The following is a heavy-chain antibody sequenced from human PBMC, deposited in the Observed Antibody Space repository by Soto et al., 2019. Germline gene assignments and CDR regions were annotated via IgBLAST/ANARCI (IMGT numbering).Heavy chain of an antibody. J-gene: IGHJ4*02. CDR3: AKGSTAMTYFDY. CDR2: ISYDGSNK. D-gene: IGHD5-18*01. CDR1: GFIFSSYG. Sequence: QVQLVESGGGVVQPGRSLRLSCAASGFIFSSYGMHWVRQAPGKGLEWVAVISYDGSNKYYADTEKGRFTISRDNSKNTLYLQMNSLRAEDTAVYYCAKGSTAMTYFDYWGQGTLVTVSS. V-gene: IGHV3-30*18.